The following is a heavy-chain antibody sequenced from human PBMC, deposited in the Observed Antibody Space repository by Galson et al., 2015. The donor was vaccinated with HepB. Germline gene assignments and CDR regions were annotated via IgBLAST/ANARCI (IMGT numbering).Heavy chain of an antibody. V-gene: IGHV1-2*02. J-gene: IGHJ4*02. CDR2: INPNSGGT. CDR3: ARGSAAVTTRFDY. Sequence: SVKLSCKASGYTFTGYYMHWGRQAPGQGLEWLGWINPNSGGTNYAQKFQGRVTMTRDTSISTVYMELSRLRSDDTAVYYCARGSAAVTTRFDYWGQGTLVTVSS. CDR1: GYTFTGYY. D-gene: IGHD4-17*01.